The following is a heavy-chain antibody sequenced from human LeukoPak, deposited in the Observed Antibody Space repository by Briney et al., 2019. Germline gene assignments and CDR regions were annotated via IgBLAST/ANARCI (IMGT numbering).Heavy chain of an antibody. Sequence: PSETLSLTCTVSGGSISSSSYYWGWIRQPPGKGLEWIGSIYYSGSTYYNPSLKSRVTISVDTSKNQFSLKLSSVTAADTAVYYCARAHLPASGWYDAYYYYYMDVWGKGTTVTISS. J-gene: IGHJ6*03. D-gene: IGHD6-19*01. CDR1: GGSISSSSYY. CDR3: ARAHLPASGWYDAYYYYYMDV. CDR2: IYYSGST. V-gene: IGHV4-39*01.